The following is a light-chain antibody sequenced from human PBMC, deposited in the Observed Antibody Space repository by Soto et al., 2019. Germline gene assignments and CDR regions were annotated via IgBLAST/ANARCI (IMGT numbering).Light chain of an antibody. Sequence: EIVLTQSPGTLSLSPGERAALSCRASRSLSSSSLAWYQQKPGHSPALLIYGASRRAAVVPDRFSASHAGTDFILTISGVEPESFEVYCCQQYDTAPGTFGKGTRVESK. CDR1: RSLSSSS. CDR3: QQYDTAPGT. CDR2: GAS. J-gene: IGKJ1*01. V-gene: IGKV3-20*01.